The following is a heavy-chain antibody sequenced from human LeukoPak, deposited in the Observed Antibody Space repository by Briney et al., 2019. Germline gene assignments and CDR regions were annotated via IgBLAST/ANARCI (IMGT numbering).Heavy chain of an antibody. CDR3: ARGLVTHVGLWNY. V-gene: IGHV4-34*01. J-gene: IGHJ4*02. CDR2: ITHSGST. D-gene: IGHD2-21*02. CDR1: SGSISGNY. Sequence: PSETLSLTCTASSGSISGNYWSWIRQPPGKGLEWIGEITHSGSTNYNPSLKSRVTISVDTSKNQFSLKLSSVTAADTAVYYCARGLVTHVGLWNYWGQGTLVTVSS.